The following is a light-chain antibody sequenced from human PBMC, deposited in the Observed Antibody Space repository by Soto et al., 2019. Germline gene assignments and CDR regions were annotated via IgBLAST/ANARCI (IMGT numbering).Light chain of an antibody. J-gene: IGLJ3*02. CDR1: TGEVTGGYY. V-gene: IGLV7-43*01. CDR2: STS. CDR3: LLYYGGTQLWV. Sequence: QTVVTQAPSLTVSPGRTVTLTCASSTGEVTGGYYATWDQQKPGQAPKALIYSTSNKHSWTPARFSGSLLGGKAALTLSGVQPEDEAEYYCLLYYGGTQLWVFGGGTKLTVL.